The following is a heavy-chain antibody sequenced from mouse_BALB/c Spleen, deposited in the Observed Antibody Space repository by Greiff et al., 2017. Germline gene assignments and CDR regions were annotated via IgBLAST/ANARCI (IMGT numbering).Heavy chain of an antibody. Sequence: EVQLQQSGPVLARPGASVSMSCKVSGYSFTSYWMHWVKQRPGQGLEWIGAIYPGNSDTSYNQKFKGKAKLTAVTSASTAYMELSSLTNEDSAVYYCTRGRTGYFDYWGQGTTLTVSS. CDR3: TRGRTGYFDY. CDR1: GYSFTSYW. D-gene: IGHD4-1*01. V-gene: IGHV1-5*01. J-gene: IGHJ2*01. CDR2: IYPGNSDT.